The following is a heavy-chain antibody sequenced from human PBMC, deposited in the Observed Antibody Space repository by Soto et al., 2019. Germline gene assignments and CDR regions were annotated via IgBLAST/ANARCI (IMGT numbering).Heavy chain of an antibody. CDR1: GYSFSNYS. Sequence: VQLVQSGAEVKKPGASVQVSCKTSGYSFSNYSMHWVRQVPGQGLEWMGKINPNGGSTNLAQKFKDEVTLTRDTSTNTVYMELSSLTSEDTAVYYCARDGVQLWPRYYFDYWGQGTLVTVSS. D-gene: IGHD1-1*01. V-gene: IGHV1-46*01. CDR3: ARDGVQLWPRYYFDY. J-gene: IGHJ4*02. CDR2: INPNGGST.